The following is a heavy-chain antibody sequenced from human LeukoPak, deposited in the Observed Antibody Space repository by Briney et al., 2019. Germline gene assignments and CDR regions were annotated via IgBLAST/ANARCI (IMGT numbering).Heavy chain of an antibody. CDR1: GGSISSYY. J-gene: IGHJ6*02. V-gene: IGHV4-4*07. Sequence: SETLSLTCTVSGGSISSYYWTWIRQPAGKGLEWIGRIYTTGSTNYNPSLNSRVTMSVDTSKNRFSLKLSSVTAADTAVYFCARTSRHYYGSGTNLTPWPAGMDVWGQGTTVTVSS. CDR3: ARTSRHYYGSGTNLTPWPAGMDV. CDR2: IYTTGST. D-gene: IGHD3-10*01.